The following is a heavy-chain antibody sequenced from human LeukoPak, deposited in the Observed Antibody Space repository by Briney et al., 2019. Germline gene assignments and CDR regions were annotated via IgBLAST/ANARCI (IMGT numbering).Heavy chain of an antibody. Sequence: SETLSLTCTVSGGSIISYYWTWIRQPPGKGLEWIGYIYYTGSTKYNPSLKSRVTISVDTSKNQFSLKLSSVTAADTAVYYCARDGRGYSYGVGFDPWGQGILVTVSS. D-gene: IGHD5-18*01. CDR3: ARDGRGYSYGVGFDP. CDR1: GGSIISYY. CDR2: IYYTGST. V-gene: IGHV4-59*01. J-gene: IGHJ5*02.